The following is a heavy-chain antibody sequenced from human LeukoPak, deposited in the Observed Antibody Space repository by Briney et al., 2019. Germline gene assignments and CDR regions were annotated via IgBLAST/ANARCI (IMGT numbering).Heavy chain of an antibody. D-gene: IGHD5-18*01. Sequence: SVKVSCKASGFTFTSSAMQWVRQARGQRLEWIGWIVVGSGNTNYAQKFQERVTITRDMSTSTAYMELSSLRSEDTAVYYCASQSQRGYSYGLWGQGTLVTVSS. CDR3: ASQSQRGYSYGL. J-gene: IGHJ4*02. CDR2: IVVGSGNT. V-gene: IGHV1-58*02. CDR1: GFTFTSSA.